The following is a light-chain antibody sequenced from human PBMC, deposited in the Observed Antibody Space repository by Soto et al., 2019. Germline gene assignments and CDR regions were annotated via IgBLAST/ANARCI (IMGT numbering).Light chain of an antibody. J-gene: IGLJ1*01. CDR3: SSYTTTSTYV. Sequence: QSALTQPASVSGSPGQSITISCTGTSSDVGAYDYVSWYQQHPGKAPMFMIYEVTNRPSGVSHRFSGSKSGNTASLTISGLQAEDEDDYYCSSYTTTSTYVFGTGTKVT. V-gene: IGLV2-14*01. CDR2: EVT. CDR1: SSDVGAYDY.